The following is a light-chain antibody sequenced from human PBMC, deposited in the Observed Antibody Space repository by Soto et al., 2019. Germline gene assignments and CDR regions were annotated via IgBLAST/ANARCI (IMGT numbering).Light chain of an antibody. V-gene: IGKV1-5*03. J-gene: IGKJ1*01. CDR3: QQYNSDSWT. CDR1: QSISSW. CDR2: KAS. Sequence: DIQMTQSPSTLSASVGDRVTITCRASQSISSWLAWYQQKPGQAPKLLIYKASSLEFGVPSRFSGSGSGTEFTLTISSLQPDDFATYYCQQYNSDSWTFGQGTKVEIK.